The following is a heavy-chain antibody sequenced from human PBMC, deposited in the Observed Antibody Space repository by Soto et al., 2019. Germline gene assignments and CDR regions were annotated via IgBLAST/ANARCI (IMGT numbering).Heavy chain of an antibody. J-gene: IGHJ6*02. D-gene: IGHD3-3*01. Sequence: GASVKVSCKASGGTFSSYAISWVRQAPGQGLEWMGGIIPIFGTANYAQKFQGRVTITADGSTSTAYMELSSLRSEDTAVYYCARDSHIRFLEWSRAYYYYYGMDVWGQGTTVTVSS. CDR1: GGTFSSYA. CDR2: IIPIFGTA. CDR3: ARDSHIRFLEWSRAYYYYYGMDV. V-gene: IGHV1-69*13.